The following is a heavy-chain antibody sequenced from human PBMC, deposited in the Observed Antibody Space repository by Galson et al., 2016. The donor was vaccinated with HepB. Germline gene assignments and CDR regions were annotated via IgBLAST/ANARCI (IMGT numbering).Heavy chain of an antibody. J-gene: IGHJ5*02. CDR1: GYDFFGFY. CDR2: INANSGGT. V-gene: IGHV1-2*02. D-gene: IGHD3-10*01. Sequence: SVKVFCKASGYDFFGFYIHWVRQAPGQGLEWMGCINANSGGTYYAQKFQGTVTMSRDKSLNTAHMELTRLTSDDAAVYYCARAGRNPVGSRGKWFDAWGQGTLVTVSS. CDR3: ARAGRNPVGSRGKWFDA.